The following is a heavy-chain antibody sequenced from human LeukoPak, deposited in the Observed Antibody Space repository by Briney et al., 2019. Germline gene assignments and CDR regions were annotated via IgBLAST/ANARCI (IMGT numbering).Heavy chain of an antibody. CDR3: ARQSRDGSKNRGYYFDY. CDR2: IYPADSDT. CDR1: RFIFTNYW. Sequence: GESLQISCQVSRFIFTNYWIGRVRQMPGKGPESMGLIYPADSDTTYSPSFQGQVTISADRSISTVYLQWSSLKASDTAMYYCARQSRDGSKNRGYYFDYWGQGTLVTVSS. D-gene: IGHD3-10*01. V-gene: IGHV5-51*01. J-gene: IGHJ4*02.